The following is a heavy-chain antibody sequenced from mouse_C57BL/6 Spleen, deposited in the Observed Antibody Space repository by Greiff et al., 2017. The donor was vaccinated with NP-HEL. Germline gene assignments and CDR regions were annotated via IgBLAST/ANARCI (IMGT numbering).Heavy chain of an antibody. CDR3: ARHGITTVVADYFDY. D-gene: IGHD1-1*01. CDR1: GFTFSSYG. J-gene: IGHJ2*01. CDR2: ISSGGSYT. Sequence: EVMLVESGGDLVKPGGSLKLSCAASGFTFSSYGMSWVRQTPDKRLEWVATISSGGSYTYYPDSVKGRFTISRDNAKNTLYLQMSSLKSEDTAMYCCARHGITTVVADYFDYWGQGTTLTVSS. V-gene: IGHV5-6*01.